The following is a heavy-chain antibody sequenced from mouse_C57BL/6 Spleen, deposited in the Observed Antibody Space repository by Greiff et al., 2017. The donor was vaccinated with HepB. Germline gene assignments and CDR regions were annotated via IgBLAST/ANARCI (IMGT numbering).Heavy chain of an antibody. Sequence: QVQLQQSGPGLVQPSQSLSITCTVSGFSLTSYGVHWVRQSPGKGLEWLGVIWSGGSTDYNAAFISRLSISKDNSKSQVFFKMNSLQADDTAIYYCARLPNWDWYFDVWGTGTTVTVSS. V-gene: IGHV2-2*01. D-gene: IGHD4-1*02. J-gene: IGHJ1*03. CDR3: ARLPNWDWYFDV. CDR1: GFSLTSYG. CDR2: IWSGGST.